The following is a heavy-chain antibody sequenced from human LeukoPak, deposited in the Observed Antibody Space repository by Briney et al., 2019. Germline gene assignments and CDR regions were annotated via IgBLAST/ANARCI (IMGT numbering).Heavy chain of an antibody. CDR2: ISGSGAFI. V-gene: IGHV3-23*01. D-gene: IGHD4-17*01. Sequence: GGSLRLSCAASGFTFRTCAMNWVRQAPGKGLEWVSSISGSGAFIFDADSVRGRFTISRDNSKNTLYLQMNSLRAEDTAIYYCTKDRNGDYSFDSWGQGTLVTVPS. J-gene: IGHJ4*02. CDR1: GFTFRTCA. CDR3: TKDRNGDYSFDS.